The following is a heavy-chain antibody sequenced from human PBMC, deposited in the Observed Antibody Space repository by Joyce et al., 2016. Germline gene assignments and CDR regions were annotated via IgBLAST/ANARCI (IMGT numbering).Heavy chain of an antibody. V-gene: IGHV4-4*02. CDR3: AENGYYAIDH. J-gene: IGHJ4*02. Sequence: QVQLQESGPGLVKPSGTLSLTCAVSSGSISGTSWWSWVRQSPGEGLGWIGEIYHRGSTNYNPSLKSRVTISVDKSKNQFSLKLSSVTAADTAVYYCAENGYYAIDHWGQGTLVTVSS. D-gene: IGHD3-22*01. CDR2: IYHRGST. CDR1: SGSISGTSW.